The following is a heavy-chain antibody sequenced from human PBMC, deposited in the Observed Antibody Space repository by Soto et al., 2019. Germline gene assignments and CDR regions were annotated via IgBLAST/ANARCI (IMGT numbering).Heavy chain of an antibody. CDR3: ARETPSAAAAYYYYGLDV. V-gene: IGHV1-69*01. J-gene: IGHJ6*02. CDR2: IIPVFGTA. Sequence: QVQLVQSGAEVKKTGSSVKVSCKTSGGTFSTFGISWVRQAPGQGLEWMGGIIPVFGTASYAEKFQGRVTITADESTSTAYLELSSLRPDDTAVYYCARETPSAAAAYYYYGLDVWGQGTTVTVPS. D-gene: IGHD6-13*01. CDR1: GGTFSTFG.